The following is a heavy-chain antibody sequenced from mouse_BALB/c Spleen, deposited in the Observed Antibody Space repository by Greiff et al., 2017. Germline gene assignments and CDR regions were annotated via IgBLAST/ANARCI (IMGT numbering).Heavy chain of an antibody. D-gene: IGHD4-1*01. CDR2: IYPYNGGT. V-gene: IGHV1S29*02. CDR1: GYTFTDYN. CDR3: ARNWDEDYFDY. Sequence: VQLQQSGPELVKPGASVKISCKASGYTFTDYNMHWVKQSHGKSLEWIGYIYPYNGGTGYNQKFKSKATLTVDNSSSTAYMELRSLTSEDSAVYYCARNWDEDYFDYWGQGTTLTVSS. J-gene: IGHJ2*01.